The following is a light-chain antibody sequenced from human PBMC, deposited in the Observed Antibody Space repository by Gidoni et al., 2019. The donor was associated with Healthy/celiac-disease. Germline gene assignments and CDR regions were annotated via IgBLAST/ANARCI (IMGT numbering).Light chain of an antibody. Sequence: IQMTQSPSSLSASVGDRVPITCQASQDISNYLNWYQQKPGKAPKLLIYDASNLETGVPSRFSGSGSGTDFTFTISSLQPEDIATYYCQQYDNLPYTFXQXTKLEIK. CDR1: QDISNY. CDR2: DAS. CDR3: QQYDNLPYT. J-gene: IGKJ2*01. V-gene: IGKV1-33*01.